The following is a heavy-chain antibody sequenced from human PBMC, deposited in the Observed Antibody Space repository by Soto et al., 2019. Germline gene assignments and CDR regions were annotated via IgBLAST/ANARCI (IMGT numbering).Heavy chain of an antibody. CDR1: GGSISSHN. V-gene: IGHV4-59*08. D-gene: IGHD3-16*01. Sequence: QVQLQESGPGLVKPSETLSLICSDSGGSISSHNWGWIRLPPGKGLEWIGYIRDSGDTSYNPSLNGRVPFARDRSKKVFPRKRTSVPAEDPAFYCGGGQGLGPQRGPWAAGDKGPTAPV. CDR3: GGQGLGPQRGPWAA. J-gene: IGHJ6*03. CDR2: IRDSGDT.